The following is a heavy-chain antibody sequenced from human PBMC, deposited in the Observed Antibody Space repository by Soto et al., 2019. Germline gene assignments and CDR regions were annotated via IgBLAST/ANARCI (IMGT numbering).Heavy chain of an antibody. CDR3: AKAPTASSPFDY. Sequence: QVQLVQSGAAMKRPGSSLKVSCETSGGIFTNYTFHWVRQAPGQGLEWMGWIIPVLDIANYAHKLQGRITITADKSTSTAYLELTSLKFEDTAIYFCAKAPTASSPFDYWGQGTLVTVSS. D-gene: IGHD1-26*01. J-gene: IGHJ4*02. CDR1: GGIFTNYT. CDR2: IIPVLDIA. V-gene: IGHV1-69*02.